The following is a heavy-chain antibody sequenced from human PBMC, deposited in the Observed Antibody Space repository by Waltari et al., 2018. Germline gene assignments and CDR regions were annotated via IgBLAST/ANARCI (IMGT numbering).Heavy chain of an antibody. J-gene: IGHJ4*02. CDR2: INHSGST. Sequence: QVQLQQWGAGLLKPSETLSLTCAVYGGSFSGYYWSWIRQPPGKGLEWIGEINHSGSTKSNPALKSRVTISVDTSKNQCALKLSSVTAADTAVYYCARGSSTGLFIDYWGQGTLVTVSS. D-gene: IGHD2-2*01. CDR3: ARGSSTGLFIDY. CDR1: GGSFSGYY. V-gene: IGHV4-34*01.